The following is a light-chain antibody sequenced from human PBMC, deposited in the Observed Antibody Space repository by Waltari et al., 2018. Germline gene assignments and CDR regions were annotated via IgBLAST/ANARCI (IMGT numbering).Light chain of an antibody. CDR2: DSS. CDR1: QSVSIY. CDR3: QQRQRWPLT. V-gene: IGKV3-11*01. J-gene: IGKJ4*01. Sequence: ELVLTQSPATLSFSPGERSTLSCRASQSVSIYVVWYQQKPGQAPRLLISDSSNRATGTPARFSGSGSGTDFTLTISSLEPEDVAVYYCQQRQRWPLTFGGGTKVEIK.